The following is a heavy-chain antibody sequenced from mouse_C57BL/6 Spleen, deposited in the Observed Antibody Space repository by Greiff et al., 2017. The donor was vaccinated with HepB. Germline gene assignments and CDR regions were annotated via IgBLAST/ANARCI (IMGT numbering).Heavy chain of an antibody. D-gene: IGHD1-1*01. V-gene: IGHV1-52*01. CDR3: ARNHYGSSYGYFDV. J-gene: IGHJ1*03. CDR2: IDPSDSET. Sequence: VKLQQPGAELVRPGSSVKLSCKASGYTFTSYWMHWVKQRPIQGLEWIGNIDPSDSETHYNQKFKDKATLTVDKSSSTAYMQLSSLTSEDSAVYYCARNHYGSSYGYFDVWGTGTTVTVSS. CDR1: GYTFTSYW.